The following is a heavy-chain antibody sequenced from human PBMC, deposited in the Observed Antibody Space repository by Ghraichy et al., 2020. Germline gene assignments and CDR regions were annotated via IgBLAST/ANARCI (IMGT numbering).Heavy chain of an antibody. CDR2: ISDSGGYI. V-gene: IGHV3-21*01. Sequence: GGSLRLSCEASGFTFSSYSFNWVRQAPGKGLEWVSSISDSGGYIYYADSVKGRFTISRDNAKNSLYLQMNSLRAEDTAVYYCLVGGSTIWDYFGYWGQGTLVTVSS. CDR1: GFTFSSYS. J-gene: IGHJ4*02. CDR3: LVGGSTIWDYFGY. D-gene: IGHD2-2*01.